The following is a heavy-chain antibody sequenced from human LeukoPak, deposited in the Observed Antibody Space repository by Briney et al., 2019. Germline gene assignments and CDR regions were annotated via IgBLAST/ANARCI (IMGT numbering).Heavy chain of an antibody. D-gene: IGHD3-22*01. CDR3: ARTTYYYDSSGYWDYYYYYYMDV. Sequence: SETLSLTCAVSGGSFSGHYWNWIRQPPGKGLEWIGEINHGGSTNYNPSLKSRVTISVDTSQNQFSLKLSSVTAADTAVYYCARTTYYYDSSGYWDYYYYYYMDVWGKGTTVTISS. V-gene: IGHV4-34*01. CDR1: GGSFSGHY. CDR2: INHGGST. J-gene: IGHJ6*03.